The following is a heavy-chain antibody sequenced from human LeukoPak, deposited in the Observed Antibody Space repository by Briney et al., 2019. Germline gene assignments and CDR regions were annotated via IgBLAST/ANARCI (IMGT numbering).Heavy chain of an antibody. CDR1: GFTFSSYA. D-gene: IGHD3-10*01. CDR2: ISGSGGSI. V-gene: IGHV3-23*01. Sequence: GGSLRLSCAASGFTFSSYAMSWVRQAPGKGLEWLSGISGSGGSIYYADSVKGRFTIPRDNPKNTLYLQMNSLRAEDTAVYYCARDPSYYGSGTELFYYFDSWGQGTLVTVSS. J-gene: IGHJ4*02. CDR3: ARDPSYYGSGTELFYYFDS.